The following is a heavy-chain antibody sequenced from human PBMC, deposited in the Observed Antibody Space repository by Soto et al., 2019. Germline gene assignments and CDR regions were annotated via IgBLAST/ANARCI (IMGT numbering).Heavy chain of an antibody. CDR2: IYYSGST. D-gene: IGHD3-10*01. J-gene: IGHJ4*02. CDR3: ARDRNPYGSGSYYDY. V-gene: IGHV4-59*01. Sequence: PSETLSLTCTVSGGSISSYYWSWIRQPPGKGLEWIGYIYYSGSTNYNPSLKSRVTISVDTSKNQFSLKLSSVTAADTAVYYCARDRNPYGSGSYYDYWGQGTLVTVSS. CDR1: GGSISSYY.